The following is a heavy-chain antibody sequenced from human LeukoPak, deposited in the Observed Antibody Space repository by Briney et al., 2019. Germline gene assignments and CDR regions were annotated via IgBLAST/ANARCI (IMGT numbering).Heavy chain of an antibody. Sequence: AGGSLRLSCAASGFTFSSYAMSWVRQAPGKGLEWVSVISGSGSSPYYADSVKGRFTISRDNAKNSLYLQMNSLRAEDTAVYYCARGQYGGNSGSGYWGQGTLVTVSS. CDR1: GFTFSSYA. J-gene: IGHJ4*02. D-gene: IGHD4-23*01. V-gene: IGHV3-23*01. CDR3: ARGQYGGNSGSGY. CDR2: ISGSGSSP.